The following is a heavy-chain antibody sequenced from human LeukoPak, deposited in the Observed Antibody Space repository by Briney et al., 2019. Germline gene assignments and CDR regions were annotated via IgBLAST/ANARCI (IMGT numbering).Heavy chain of an antibody. J-gene: IGHJ4*02. D-gene: IGHD2-15*01. CDR3: VRHGGGYCSGGSCYVDY. V-gene: IGHV4-39*01. Sequence: SETQSLTCTVSGGSISSSSYYWGWIRQPPGKGLEWIGSIYYSGSTYYNPSLKSRVTISVDTSKNQFSLKVTSVTAADTAVYYCVRHGGGYCSGGSCYVDYWGQGTLVTVSS. CDR1: GGSISSSSYY. CDR2: IYYSGST.